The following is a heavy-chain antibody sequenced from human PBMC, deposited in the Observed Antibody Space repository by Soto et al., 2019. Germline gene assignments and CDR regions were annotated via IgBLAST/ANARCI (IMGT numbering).Heavy chain of an antibody. Sequence: PSETLSLTCTVSGGSVSSGSYYWSWIRQPPGKGLEWIGYIYYSGSTNYNPSLKSRVTISVDTSKNQFSLKLSSVTAADTAVYYCARGDAVLLWFGESAAHAFDIWGQGTMVTVS. D-gene: IGHD3-10*01. CDR3: ARGDAVLLWFGESAAHAFDI. CDR2: IYYSGST. J-gene: IGHJ3*02. CDR1: GGSVSSGSYY. V-gene: IGHV4-61*01.